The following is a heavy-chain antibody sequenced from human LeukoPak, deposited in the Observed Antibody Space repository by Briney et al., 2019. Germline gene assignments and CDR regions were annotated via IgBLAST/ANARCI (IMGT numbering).Heavy chain of an antibody. J-gene: IGHJ4*02. Sequence: ASVKVSCKVSGYTLTELSIHWVRQAPGKGLEWMGGFDPEEGEIIYAQKFQGRVTMTEDRSADTAYMQLSSLRSDDTAVYYCARSLTIFGVASDYWGQGTLVTVSS. CDR2: FDPEEGEI. CDR3: ARSLTIFGVASDY. CDR1: GYTLTELS. V-gene: IGHV1-24*01. D-gene: IGHD3-3*01.